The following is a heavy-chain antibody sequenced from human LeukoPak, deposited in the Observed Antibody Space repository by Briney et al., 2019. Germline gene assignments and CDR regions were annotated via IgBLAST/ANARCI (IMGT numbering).Heavy chain of an antibody. V-gene: IGHV3-64*04. CDR3: AKDYGGNPFDY. Sequence: PGGSLRLSCSASGFTFSSYAMHWVRQAPGKGLEYVSAISSNGGSTYYADSVKGRFTISRDNSKNTLHLQMNSLRAEDTAVYYCAKDYGGNPFDYWGQGTLVTVSS. CDR2: ISSNGGST. J-gene: IGHJ4*02. D-gene: IGHD4-23*01. CDR1: GFTFSSYA.